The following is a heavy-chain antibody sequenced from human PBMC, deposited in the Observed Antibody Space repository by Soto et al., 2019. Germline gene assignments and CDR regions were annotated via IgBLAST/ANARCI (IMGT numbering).Heavy chain of an antibody. CDR1: GFTFSNYA. Sequence: QPGGSLRLSCAGSGFTFSNYAMAWVRQAPGKGLEWVSSVSGSGGNTFYADSVKGRFTISRDNSKNTLYLRMNSLRAEDTAIYYCAKNSENFGDSKSDYCGQGTLVTVSS. CDR3: AKNSENFGDSKSDY. J-gene: IGHJ4*02. CDR2: VSGSGGNT. V-gene: IGHV3-23*01. D-gene: IGHD4-17*01.